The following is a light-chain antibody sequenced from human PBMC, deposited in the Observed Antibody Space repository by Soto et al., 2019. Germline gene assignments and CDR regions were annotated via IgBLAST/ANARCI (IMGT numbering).Light chain of an antibody. V-gene: IGKV1-27*01. CDR3: QKYSSVPL. CDR2: AAS. J-gene: IGKJ3*01. Sequence: DIQMTQSPSSLSASVGDRVTITCRASQGISNYIAWYQQKPGKAPKLLIYAASTLQSGVPSRFSGSGSGTDFTLTINSLLPEDLATYSCQKYSSVPLFGPGTKVDIK. CDR1: QGISNY.